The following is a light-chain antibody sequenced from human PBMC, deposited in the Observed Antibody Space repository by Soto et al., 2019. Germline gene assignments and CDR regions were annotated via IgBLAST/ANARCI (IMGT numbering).Light chain of an antibody. V-gene: IGKV3-15*01. Sequence: IVLTQSPATLSVSPGERATISCRASQTISRNLAWYQQRPGQAPRLLIYAASTRATGVPARFSGSGSGTEFTLTINSLQSEDFALYYCHQYNNWPPGTFGQGTKVEIK. CDR3: HQYNNWPPGT. J-gene: IGKJ2*01. CDR1: QTISRN. CDR2: AAS.